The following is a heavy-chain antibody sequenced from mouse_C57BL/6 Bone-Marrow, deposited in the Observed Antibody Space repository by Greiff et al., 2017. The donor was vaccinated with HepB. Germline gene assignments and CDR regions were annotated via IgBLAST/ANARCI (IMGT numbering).Heavy chain of an antibody. CDR2: ILPGSGST. Sequence: QVQLQQSGAELMKPGASVKLSCKATGYTFTGYWIEWVKQRPGHGLEWIGEILPGSGSTNYNEKFKGKATFTADTSSNTAYMQLSSLTTEDSAIYYCARDPLYYGSPYWYFDVWGTGTTVTVSS. D-gene: IGHD1-1*01. CDR1: GYTFTGYW. V-gene: IGHV1-9*01. CDR3: ARDPLYYGSPYWYFDV. J-gene: IGHJ1*03.